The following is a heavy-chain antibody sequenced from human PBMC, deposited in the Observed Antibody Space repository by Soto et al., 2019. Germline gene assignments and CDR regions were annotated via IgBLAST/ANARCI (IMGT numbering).Heavy chain of an antibody. CDR1: GYTFTSYD. CDR3: ARAPVATDAFDN. D-gene: IGHD5-12*01. J-gene: IGHJ3*02. V-gene: IGHV1-8*01. CDR2: MNPNSGNT. Sequence: ASVKVSCKASGYTFTSYDINWVRQATGQGLEWMGWMNPNSGNTGYAQKFQGRVTMTRNTSISTAYMELSSLRSEDTAVYYCARAPVATDAFDNCGQGTMRTVSS.